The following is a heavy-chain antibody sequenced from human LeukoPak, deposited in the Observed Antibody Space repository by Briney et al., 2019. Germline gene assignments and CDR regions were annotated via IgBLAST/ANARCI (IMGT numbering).Heavy chain of an antibody. CDR3: ASPRVVPAASYYYYYGMDV. V-gene: IGHV3-30*04. CDR1: GFTFSSYA. D-gene: IGHD2-2*01. J-gene: IGHJ6*02. Sequence: GSLRLSCAASGFTFSSYAMHWVRQAPGRGLEWVAVISYDGSNKYYADSVKGRFTISRDNSKNTLYLQMNSLRAEDTAVYYCASPRVVPAASYYYYYGMDVWGQGTTVTVSS. CDR2: ISYDGSNK.